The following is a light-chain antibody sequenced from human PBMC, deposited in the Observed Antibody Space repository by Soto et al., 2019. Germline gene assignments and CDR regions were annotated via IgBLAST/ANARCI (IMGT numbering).Light chain of an antibody. V-gene: IGKV1-5*01. Sequence: DIPMTQSPSTLSASVGDRVTITCRASQSISSWLAWYQQKPGKAPKLLIYDASSLESGVPSRFSGSGSGTEFTLTISSLQPDDFATYYCQQYNSYRYTFGQGTKV. CDR2: DAS. CDR1: QSISSW. J-gene: IGKJ2*01. CDR3: QQYNSYRYT.